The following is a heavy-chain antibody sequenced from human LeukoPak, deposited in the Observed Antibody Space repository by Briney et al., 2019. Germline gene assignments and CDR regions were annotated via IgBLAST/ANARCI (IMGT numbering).Heavy chain of an antibody. V-gene: IGHV1-18*04. CDR3: ASGIFPDV. CDR2: ISAYNGNT. D-gene: IGHD2-21*01. J-gene: IGHJ6*02. CDR1: GYTFTGYY. Sequence: GASVKVSCKTSGYTFTGYYMHWVRQAPGQGLEWMGWISAYNGNTNYAQKLQGRVTMTTDTSTSTAYMELRSLRSDDTAVYYCASGIFPDVWGQGTTVTVSS.